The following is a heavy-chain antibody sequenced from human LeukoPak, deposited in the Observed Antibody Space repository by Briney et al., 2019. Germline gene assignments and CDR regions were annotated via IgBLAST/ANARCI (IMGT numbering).Heavy chain of an antibody. Sequence: SETLALTCTVSGGSVSGYYWGWIRQPPGKGLEWIGSIYYSGSTYYNPSLKSRVTISVDTSKNQFSLKLSSVTAADTAVYYCARRYGDYPYYFDYWGQGTLVTVSS. D-gene: IGHD4-17*01. CDR2: IYYSGST. CDR3: ARRYGDYPYYFDY. CDR1: GGSVSGYY. J-gene: IGHJ4*02. V-gene: IGHV4-39*01.